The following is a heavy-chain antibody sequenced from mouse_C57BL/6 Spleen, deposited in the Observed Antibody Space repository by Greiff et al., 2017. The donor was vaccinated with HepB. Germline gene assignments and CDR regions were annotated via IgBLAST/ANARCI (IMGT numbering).Heavy chain of an antibody. D-gene: IGHD1-1*01. V-gene: IGHV1-61*01. Sequence: VQLLQPGAELVRPGSSVKLSCKASGYTFTSYWMDWVKQRPGQGLEWIGNIYPSDSETHYNQKFKDKATLTVDKSSSTAYMQLSSLTSEDSAVYDCERGRLYACWGQGTLVTVSA. CDR3: ERGRLYAC. CDR2: IYPSDSET. CDR1: GYTFTSYW. J-gene: IGHJ3*01.